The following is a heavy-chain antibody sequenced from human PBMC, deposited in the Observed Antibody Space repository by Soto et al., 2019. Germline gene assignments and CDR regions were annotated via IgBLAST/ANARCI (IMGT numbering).Heavy chain of an antibody. CDR1: GYSFTSYW. D-gene: IGHD6-6*01. V-gene: IGHV5-51*01. CDR3: AGILYSSSKPDKPESYYYYGMDV. J-gene: IGHJ6*02. Sequence: GESLKISCKGSGYSFTSYWIGWVRQMPGKGLEWMGIIYPGDSDTRYSPSFQGQVTISADKSISTAYLQCSSLKASDTAMYYCAGILYSSSKPDKPESYYYYGMDVWGQGTTVTVSS. CDR2: IYPGDSDT.